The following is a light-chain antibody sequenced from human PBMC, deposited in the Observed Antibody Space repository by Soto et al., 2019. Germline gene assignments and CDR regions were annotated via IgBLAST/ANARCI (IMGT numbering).Light chain of an antibody. CDR3: QQYTNWPYT. CDR1: QSVSRN. J-gene: IGKJ2*01. Sequence: EIVMTQSPDTLSVSPGERATLSCRASQSVSRNLAWYQQKPGQAPRLLIFGASTRATGIPARFSGSGSGTEFTLTISSLQSEDFAVYHCQQYTNWPYTFGQGTTLEIK. CDR2: GAS. V-gene: IGKV3-15*01.